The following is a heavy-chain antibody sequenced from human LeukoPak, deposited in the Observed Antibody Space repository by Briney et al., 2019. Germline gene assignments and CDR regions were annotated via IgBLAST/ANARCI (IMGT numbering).Heavy chain of an antibody. CDR3: ARGGRSSGRWDMDAFHI. J-gene: IGHJ3*02. Sequence: SETLSLTCTVSGGSISTYYWSWIRQPPGKGLEWIGYIYYSGSTNYSPSLKSRVTISIDTSKNQFSLKLSSVTAADTAVYYCARGGRSSGRWDMDAFHIWGQGTMVTVSS. D-gene: IGHD3-16*01. CDR1: GGSISTYY. CDR2: IYYSGST. V-gene: IGHV4-59*01.